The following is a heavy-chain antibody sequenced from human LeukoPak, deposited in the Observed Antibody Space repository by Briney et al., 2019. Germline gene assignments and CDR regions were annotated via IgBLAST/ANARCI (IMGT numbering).Heavy chain of an antibody. V-gene: IGHV1-69*13. J-gene: IGHJ5*02. CDR3: ARAGEYCSSTSCYTRWFDP. Sequence: SVKVSCKASGGTFSSYAISWVRQAPGQGLEWMGGIITIFGTANYAQKFQGRVSITADESTSTAYMELSSLRSEDTAVYYCARAGEYCSSTSCYTRWFDPWGQGTLVTVSS. CDR2: IITIFGTA. D-gene: IGHD2-2*02. CDR1: GGTFSSYA.